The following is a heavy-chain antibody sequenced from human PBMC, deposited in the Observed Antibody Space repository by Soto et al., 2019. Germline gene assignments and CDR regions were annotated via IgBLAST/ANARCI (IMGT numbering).Heavy chain of an antibody. Sequence: SETLSLTCTVCVGPISSYYRSWIRQPPGKGLESIGYIYYSGRTNYNPCLKGRVTISVDTSKNQFSLKLSSVTAADTAVYYCARGAYYYDSSGYYYGRSLTYYFDCWGQGTLVTVSS. D-gene: IGHD3-22*01. V-gene: IGHV4-59*01. J-gene: IGHJ4*02. CDR2: IYYSGRT. CDR3: ARGAYYYDSSGYYYGRSLTYYFDC. CDR1: VGPISSYY.